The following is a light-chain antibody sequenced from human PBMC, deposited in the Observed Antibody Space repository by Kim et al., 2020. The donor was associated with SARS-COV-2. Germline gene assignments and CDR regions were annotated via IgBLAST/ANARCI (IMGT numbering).Light chain of an antibody. CDR2: AAS. CDR1: QGISNY. J-gene: IGKJ1*01. CDR3: QKYNTAPWT. V-gene: IGKV1-27*01. Sequence: DIQMTQSPSSLSASVGDGVTISCRASQGISNYLAWYQQKPGQAPKLLIYAASALQFGVSSRFNGSGSGTDFTLTISDLQPEDVATYYSQKYNTAPWTFGHGTKVDIK.